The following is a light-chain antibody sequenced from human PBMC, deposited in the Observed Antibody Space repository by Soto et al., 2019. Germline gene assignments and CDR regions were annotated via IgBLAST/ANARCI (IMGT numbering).Light chain of an antibody. CDR3: QQYDNLPIT. CDR2: DAS. V-gene: IGKV1-33*01. J-gene: IGKJ3*01. Sequence: DIQMTQSPSSLSASVGDRVTITCQASQDISNYLNWYQQKPGKATKLLIYDASNLETGVPSRFSGSGSGTDFTFTISSLQHEDIATYYCQQYDNLPITFGPGTKVDIK. CDR1: QDISNY.